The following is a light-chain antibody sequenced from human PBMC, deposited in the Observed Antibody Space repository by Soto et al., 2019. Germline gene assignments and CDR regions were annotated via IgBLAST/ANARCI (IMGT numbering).Light chain of an antibody. Sequence: QSVLTQPASVSVSPGQSIAISCTGSSSDVGGYNFVSWYQQHSGKAPKLMISDVSNRPSGVSDRFSGSKSGNTASLTISGLQPEDEDDYYCCSYTTSNTRQIVFGTGTKVTVL. CDR3: CSYTTSNTRQIV. V-gene: IGLV2-14*03. J-gene: IGLJ1*01. CDR1: SSDVGGYNF. CDR2: DVS.